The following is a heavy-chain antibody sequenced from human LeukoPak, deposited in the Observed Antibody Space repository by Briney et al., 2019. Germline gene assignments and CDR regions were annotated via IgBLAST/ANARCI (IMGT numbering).Heavy chain of an antibody. CDR1: GYTFTSYG. CDR2: ISAYNGNT. Sequence: ASLKVSCKAPGYTFTSYGINWVRQAPGQGLEWMGWISAYNGNTNYAQKVQGRVTMTTDTSTSTAYMELRSLRSDDTAVYYCARSDKEYGDYPFQYWGQGTLVTVSS. CDR3: ARSDKEYGDYPFQY. V-gene: IGHV1-18*01. D-gene: IGHD4-17*01. J-gene: IGHJ1*01.